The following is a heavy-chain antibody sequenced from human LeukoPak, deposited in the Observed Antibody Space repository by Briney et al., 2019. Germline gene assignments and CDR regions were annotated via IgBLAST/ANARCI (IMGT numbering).Heavy chain of an antibody. Sequence: QPGRSLRLSCAASGFTFSSYAMHWVRQAPGKGLEWVAVISYDGSNKYYADSVKGRFTISRDNSKNTLYLQMNSLRAEDTAVYYCARVIEPYIVVVVAAVDYWGQGTLVTVSS. CDR3: ARVIEPYIVVVVAAVDY. CDR2: ISYDGSNK. J-gene: IGHJ4*02. D-gene: IGHD2-15*01. V-gene: IGHV3-30-3*01. CDR1: GFTFSSYA.